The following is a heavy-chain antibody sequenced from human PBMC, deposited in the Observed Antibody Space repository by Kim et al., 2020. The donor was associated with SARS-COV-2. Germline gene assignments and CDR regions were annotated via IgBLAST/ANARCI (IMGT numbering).Heavy chain of an antibody. CDR2: IGSSGNT. J-gene: IGHJ4*02. CDR3: AKTGQFDN. CDR1: GFTFSSSG. V-gene: IGHV3-23*01. Sequence: GGSLRLSCAASGFTFSSSGMSWVRQAPGKGLEWVSAIGSSGNTYYADSVKGRFTISRDNSKNTLYLQMISLRAEDTAIYYCAKTGQFDNWGQGTLVTVSS.